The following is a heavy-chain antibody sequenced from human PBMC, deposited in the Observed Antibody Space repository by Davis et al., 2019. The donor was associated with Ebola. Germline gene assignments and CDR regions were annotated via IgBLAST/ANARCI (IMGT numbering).Heavy chain of an antibody. V-gene: IGHV4-61*09. D-gene: IGHD2-21*01. CDR3: ARGGFLAYYGGDCYSGSWYFDL. J-gene: IGHJ2*01. CDR1: GGSISSGSYY. Sequence: PSETLSLTCTVSGGSISSGSYYWSWIRQPAGKGLEWIGHIYTSGSTNYNPSLKSRVTISVDTSKNQFSLKLSSVTAADTAVYYCARGGFLAYYGGDCYSGSWYFDLWGRGTLVTVSS. CDR2: IYTSGST.